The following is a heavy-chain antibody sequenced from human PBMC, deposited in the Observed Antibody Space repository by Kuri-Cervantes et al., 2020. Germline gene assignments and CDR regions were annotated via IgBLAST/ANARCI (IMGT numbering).Heavy chain of an antibody. CDR3: ARPTLRYFDWSRGYYGMDV. D-gene: IGHD3-9*01. V-gene: IGHV2-26*01. CDR1: GFSLSNARMG. Sequence: SGPTLVKPTETLTLTCTVSGFSLSNARMGVSWIRQPPGKALEWLAHIFSNDEKSYSTSLKSRLTISKDTSKSQVVLTMTNMDPVDTATYYCARPTLRYFDWSRGYYGMDVWGQGTTVTVSS. CDR2: IFSNDEK. J-gene: IGHJ6*02.